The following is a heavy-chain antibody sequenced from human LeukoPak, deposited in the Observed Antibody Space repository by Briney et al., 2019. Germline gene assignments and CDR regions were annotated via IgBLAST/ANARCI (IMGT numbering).Heavy chain of an antibody. D-gene: IGHD1-26*01. CDR2: ISGGGGYT. J-gene: IGHJ4*02. CDR1: GFTFSSYA. CDR3: AKVDSGSYYYFDY. Sequence: PGGSLRLSCAASGFTFSSYAMSWVRQAPGKGLEWVSAISGGGGYTYYADSVKGRVTISRDNSENTLYLQMNSLRAEDTAVYYCAKVDSGSYYYFDYWGQGTLVTVSS. V-gene: IGHV3-23*01.